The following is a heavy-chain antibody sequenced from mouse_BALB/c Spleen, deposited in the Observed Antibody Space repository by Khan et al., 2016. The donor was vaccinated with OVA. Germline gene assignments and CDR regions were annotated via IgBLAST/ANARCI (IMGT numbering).Heavy chain of an antibody. CDR1: GYTFTSYY. CDR2: INPSNGGT. Sequence: QIQLVQSGAELVKPGASVKLSCKASGYTFTSYYMYWVKQRLGQGLEWIGEINPSNGGTNVNEKFKSKATLTVDKSSSTAYMEVSSLTSEDSAVYYCTRGGYGSPFAYWGQGTLVTVSA. D-gene: IGHD2-10*02. V-gene: IGHV1S81*02. J-gene: IGHJ3*01. CDR3: TRGGYGSPFAY.